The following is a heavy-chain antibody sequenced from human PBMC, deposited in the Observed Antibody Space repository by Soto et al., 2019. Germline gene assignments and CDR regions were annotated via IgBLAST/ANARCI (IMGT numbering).Heavy chain of an antibody. CDR1: GGTFSSYA. Sequence: QVQLVQSGAEVKKPGSSVKVSCKASGGTFSSYAISWVRQAPGQGLEWMGGIIPIFGTANYAQKFQGRVTITADESTSTAYMELSSLRAEDTAVYYCARDRRGRGVVISLGMDVWGQGTTVTVSS. D-gene: IGHD3-22*01. V-gene: IGHV1-69*01. CDR3: ARDRRGRGVVISLGMDV. CDR2: IIPIFGTA. J-gene: IGHJ6*02.